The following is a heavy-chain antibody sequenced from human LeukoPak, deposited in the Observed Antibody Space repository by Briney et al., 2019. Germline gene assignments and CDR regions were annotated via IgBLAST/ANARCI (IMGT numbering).Heavy chain of an antibody. D-gene: IGHD1-26*01. J-gene: IGHJ6*02. V-gene: IGHV3-74*01. Sequence: PGGSLRLSCAASGFTFSSYWMHWVRQAPGKGLVWVSRINSGGTSTTYADSVKGRFTVSRDNSKNTLYLQMSSLRAEDTAVYYCARARSDTDPYFYVMDVWGQGATVTVSS. CDR3: ARARSDTDPYFYVMDV. CDR2: INSGGTST. CDR1: GFTFSSYW.